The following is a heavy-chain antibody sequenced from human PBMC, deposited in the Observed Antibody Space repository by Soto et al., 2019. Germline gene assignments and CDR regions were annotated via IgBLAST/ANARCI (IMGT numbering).Heavy chain of an antibody. CDR2: ISYSGSA. Sequence: QVQLQESGPGLVKPSQTLSLTCTVCGGSNIRDGYYWSWIRQHPGKGLEWIAYISYSGSAYSNPSLKSRVTISADTAKNQFSLRLTSVTAADTAVSFCARATPAGSADFWGQGTLVTVSS. CDR3: ARATPAGSADF. D-gene: IGHD2-2*01. CDR1: GGSNIRDGYY. V-gene: IGHV4-31*03. J-gene: IGHJ4*02.